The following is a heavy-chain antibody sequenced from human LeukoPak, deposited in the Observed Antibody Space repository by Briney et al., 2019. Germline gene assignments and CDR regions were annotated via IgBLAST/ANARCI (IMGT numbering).Heavy chain of an antibody. V-gene: IGHV4-39*01. CDR2: IYYSGST. D-gene: IGHD3-9*01. CDR3: ARQDDILTGENWFDP. J-gene: IGHJ5*02. Sequence: SETLSLTCTVSGGSISSSSYYWGWIRQPPGKGLEWIGSIYYSGSTYYNPSLKSRVTISVDTSKNQFFLKLSSVTAADTAVYYCARQDDILTGENWFDPWGRGTLVTVSS. CDR1: GGSISSSSYY.